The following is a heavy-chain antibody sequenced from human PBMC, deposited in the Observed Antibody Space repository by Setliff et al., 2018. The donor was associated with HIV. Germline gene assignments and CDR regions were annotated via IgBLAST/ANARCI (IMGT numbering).Heavy chain of an antibody. CDR3: ATVNTVGYNYYGMDV. CDR1: GDTISSYG. CDR2: ISTYNGNT. V-gene: IGHV1-18*01. Sequence: WASVKVSCKASGDTISSYGISWVRQAPGQGLEWMGWISTYNGNTNYAQKLQGRVTMTTDTSTCTAYMELRSLRSDDTAVYFCATVNTVGYNYYGMDVWGQGTTVTVSS. J-gene: IGHJ6*02. D-gene: IGHD5-18*01.